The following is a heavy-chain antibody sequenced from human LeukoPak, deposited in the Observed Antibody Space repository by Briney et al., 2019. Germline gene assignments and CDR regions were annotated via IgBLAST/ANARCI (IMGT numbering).Heavy chain of an antibody. CDR2: ISAYNGNT. Sequence: ASVKVSCKASGYTFTSYGISWVRQAPGHGLERMGWISAYNGNTNYAQKLQGRVTMTTDTSTSTAYMELRSLRSDDTAVYYCARDVRRSGYCSGGSCYSRLGYWGQGTLVTVSS. CDR3: ARDVRRSGYCSGGSCYSRLGY. V-gene: IGHV1-18*01. CDR1: GYTFTSYG. D-gene: IGHD2-15*01. J-gene: IGHJ4*02.